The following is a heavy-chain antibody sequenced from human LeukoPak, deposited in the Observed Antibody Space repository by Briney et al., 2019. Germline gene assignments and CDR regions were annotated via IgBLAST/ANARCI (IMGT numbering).Heavy chain of an antibody. J-gene: IGHJ3*02. CDR2: IFYSGTT. V-gene: IGHV4-39*07. CDR1: GGSISTSNYY. Sequence: SETLSLTCTVSGGSISTSNYYWGWIRQPPGKGLEWIGNIFYSGTTYYNPSLESRVTISGDTSKNQFSLKLSSVTAADTAVYYCARYGSGSYAFDIWGQGTMVTVSS. D-gene: IGHD3-10*01. CDR3: ARYGSGSYAFDI.